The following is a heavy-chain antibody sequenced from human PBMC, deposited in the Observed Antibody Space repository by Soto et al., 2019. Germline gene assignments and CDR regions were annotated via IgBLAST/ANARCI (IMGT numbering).Heavy chain of an antibody. CDR3: ARARTSSSWTKIWFDP. V-gene: IGHV4-59*02. CDR1: GDSVNSYY. J-gene: IGHJ5*02. D-gene: IGHD6-13*01. Sequence: PSETLSLTCTVSGDSVNSYYWSWIRQPPGKGLECIGYISYSGSANYNPSLQSRVTMSVDTSKNQFSLKLNSVTAADTAVYYCARARTSSSWTKIWFDPWGQGALVTVS. CDR2: ISYSGSA.